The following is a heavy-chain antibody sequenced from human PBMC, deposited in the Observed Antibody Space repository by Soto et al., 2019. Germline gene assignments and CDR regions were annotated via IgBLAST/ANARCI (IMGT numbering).Heavy chain of an antibody. CDR3: ARVRYYYGSGSYSAGYMDV. CDR1: GGSISSGGYY. D-gene: IGHD3-10*01. J-gene: IGHJ6*03. V-gene: IGHV4-31*03. Sequence: PSETLSLTCTVSGGSISSGGYYWSWIRQHPGKGLEWIGYIYYSGSTYYNPSLKSRVTISVDTSKNQFSLKLSSVTAADTAVYYCARVRYYYGSGSYSAGYMDVWGKGTTVTVSS. CDR2: IYYSGST.